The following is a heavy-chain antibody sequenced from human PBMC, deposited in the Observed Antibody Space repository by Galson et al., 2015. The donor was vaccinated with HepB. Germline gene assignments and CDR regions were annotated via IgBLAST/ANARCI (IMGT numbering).Heavy chain of an antibody. CDR1: GFTFSSYS. J-gene: IGHJ6*02. D-gene: IGHD3-16*01. Sequence: SLRLSCAASGFTFSSYSMNWVRQAPGKGLEWVSYISSSSSTVHYADSVKGRFTISRDNAKNSLYLQMNSLRDEDTAVYYCARMGGHSAYYGMDVWGQGTTVTVSS. CDR3: ARMGGHSAYYGMDV. CDR2: ISSSSSTV. V-gene: IGHV3-48*02.